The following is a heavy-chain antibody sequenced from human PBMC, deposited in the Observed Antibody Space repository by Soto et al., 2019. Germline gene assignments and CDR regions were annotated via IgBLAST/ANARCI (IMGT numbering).Heavy chain of an antibody. D-gene: IGHD1-26*01. Sequence: GGSLRLSCAASGFTFSSYGMHWVRQAPGKGLEWVAVISYDGSNKYYADSVKGRFTISRDNSKNTLYLQMNSLRAEDTAVYYCAKDVVVGATPGLGDYYYYYGMDVWGHGTTVTVSS. CDR2: ISYDGSNK. J-gene: IGHJ6*02. CDR3: AKDVVVGATPGLGDYYYYYGMDV. V-gene: IGHV3-30*18. CDR1: GFTFSSYG.